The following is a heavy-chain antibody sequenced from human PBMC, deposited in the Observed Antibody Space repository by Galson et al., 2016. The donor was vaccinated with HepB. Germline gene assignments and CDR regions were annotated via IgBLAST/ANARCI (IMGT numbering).Heavy chain of an antibody. CDR3: ATPRGYSYGYWDDTTTDY. CDR2: ISGSGRNT. J-gene: IGHJ4*02. V-gene: IGHV3-23*01. Sequence: SLRLSCAASGFTFSSYAMSWVRQAPGNGLEWVSAISGSGRNTYYAHSVKGRFTISRDNSKNTLYLQMNSLRAEDTAVYYCATPRGYSYGYWDDTTTDYWGQGTLVTVSS. D-gene: IGHD5-18*01. CDR1: GFTFSSYA.